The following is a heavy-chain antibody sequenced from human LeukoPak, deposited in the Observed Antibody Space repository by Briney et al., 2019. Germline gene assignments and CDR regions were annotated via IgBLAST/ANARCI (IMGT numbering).Heavy chain of an antibody. V-gene: IGHV4-34*01. CDR2: TNHSGST. CDR3: ARGVRTIFGVVIIRDYFDY. CDR1: GGSFSGYY. Sequence: SETLSLXCAVYGGSFSGYYWSWIRQPPGKGLEWIGETNHSGSTNYNPSLKSRVTISVDTSKNQFSLKLSSVTAADTAVYYCARGVRTIFGVVIIRDYFDYWGQGTLVTVSS. J-gene: IGHJ4*02. D-gene: IGHD3-3*01.